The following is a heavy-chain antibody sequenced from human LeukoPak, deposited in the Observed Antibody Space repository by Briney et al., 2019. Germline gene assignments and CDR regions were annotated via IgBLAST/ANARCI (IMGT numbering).Heavy chain of an antibody. V-gene: IGHV3-21*01. CDR3: ARGGFSHYFDY. D-gene: IGHD3-16*01. CDR1: GFTFSSYS. Sequence: GGSLRLSCAASGFTFSSYSMNWVRQAPGKGLEWVSSISSSSSYIYYADSAKGRFTISRDNAKNSLYLQMNSLRAEDTAVYYCARGGFSHYFDYWGQGTLVTVSS. CDR2: ISSSSSYI. J-gene: IGHJ4*02.